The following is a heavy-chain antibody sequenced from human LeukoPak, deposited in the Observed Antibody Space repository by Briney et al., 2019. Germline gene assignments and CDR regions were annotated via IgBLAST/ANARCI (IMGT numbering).Heavy chain of an antibody. CDR1: GYTFTNHY. Sequence: ASVKVSCKASGYTFTNHYMHWVRQARGQGLEWMGWINPHSGDTNYAQKFQGRVIMTRDTSISTAYMELSSLRSDDTAMYYCASGLSNLFSFGAALDYYMDVWGKGTPVTVSS. V-gene: IGHV1-2*02. J-gene: IGHJ6*03. CDR2: INPHSGDT. CDR3: ASGLSNLFSFGAALDYYMDV. D-gene: IGHD5-18*01.